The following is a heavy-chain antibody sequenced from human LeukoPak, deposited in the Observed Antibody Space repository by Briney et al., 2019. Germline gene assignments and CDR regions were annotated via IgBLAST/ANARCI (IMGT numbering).Heavy chain of an antibody. D-gene: IGHD6-6*01. Sequence: ASVKVSCKLSGSTLTEFSIHWVRQAHGKGLEWLGGLDPEDGETILSQEFQDRVALTADTSTSTAYMDMSRLRSEDTAVYFCVRGRTGSIATAGRYWGRGTLVTVSS. V-gene: IGHV1-24*01. J-gene: IGHJ4*02. CDR1: GSTLTEFS. CDR2: LDPEDGET. CDR3: VRGRTGSIATAGRY.